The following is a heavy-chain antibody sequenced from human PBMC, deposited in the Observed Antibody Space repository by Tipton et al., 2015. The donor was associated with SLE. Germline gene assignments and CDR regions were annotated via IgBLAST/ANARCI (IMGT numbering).Heavy chain of an antibody. V-gene: IGHV3-48*01. CDR1: GFTFSSYN. D-gene: IGHD1-26*01. Sequence: GSLRLSCAASGFTFSSYNMNWVRPAPGKGLEWVSYISTTGNTIYYADSVKGRFTISRDNSKNTLYLQMNSLRAEDTAVYYCASGFSGSLGGYWGQGTLVTVSS. CDR3: ASGFSGSLGGY. CDR2: ISTTGNTI. J-gene: IGHJ4*02.